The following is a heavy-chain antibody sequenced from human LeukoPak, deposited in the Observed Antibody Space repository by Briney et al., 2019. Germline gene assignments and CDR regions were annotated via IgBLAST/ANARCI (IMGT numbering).Heavy chain of an antibody. CDR1: GFTFSSYA. Sequence: GGSLRLSCAASGFTFSSYAMSWVRQAPGKGLEWVSAISGSGGSTYYADSVKGRFTISRDNSKNTLYLQMNSLRAEDTAVYYCARGYCSGGSCYRRDYYYGMDVWGQGTTVTVSS. V-gene: IGHV3-23*01. D-gene: IGHD2-15*01. J-gene: IGHJ6*02. CDR3: ARGYCSGGSCYRRDYYYGMDV. CDR2: ISGSGGST.